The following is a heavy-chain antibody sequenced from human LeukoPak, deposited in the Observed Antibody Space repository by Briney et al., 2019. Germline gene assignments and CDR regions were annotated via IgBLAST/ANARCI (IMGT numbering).Heavy chain of an antibody. CDR2: IYYSGNT. Sequence: SETLSLTCTVSGGSISSGGYYWSWIRQPPGKGLEWIGCIYYSGNTNYNPSLKSRVTISVDTSKNQFSLKLSSVTAADTALYYCARAGYNYGFFNLDYWGQGTLVTVSS. V-gene: IGHV4-61*08. CDR3: ARAGYNYGFFNLDY. D-gene: IGHD5-18*01. J-gene: IGHJ4*02. CDR1: GGSISSGGYY.